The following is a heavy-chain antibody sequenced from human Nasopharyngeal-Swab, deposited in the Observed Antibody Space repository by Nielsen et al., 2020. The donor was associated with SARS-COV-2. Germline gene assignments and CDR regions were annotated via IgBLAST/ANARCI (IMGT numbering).Heavy chain of an antibody. J-gene: IGHJ6*03. D-gene: IGHD3-10*01. CDR3: ARGITTLYYYYYMDV. Sequence: WIRQPPGKGLGWIGRIYTSGSTNYNPSLKSRVTISVDTSKNQFSLKLSSVTAADTAVYYCARGITTLYYYYYMDVWGKGTTVTVSS. CDR2: IYTSGST. V-gene: IGHV4-61*02.